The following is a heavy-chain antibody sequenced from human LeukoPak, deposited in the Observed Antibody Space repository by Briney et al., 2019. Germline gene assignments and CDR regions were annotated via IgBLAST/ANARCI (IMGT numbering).Heavy chain of an antibody. V-gene: IGHV4-59*01. D-gene: IGHD5-18*01. CDR2: IYYSGST. CDR1: GGSISSYY. Sequence: SETLPLTCTVSGGSISSYYWSWIRQPPGKGLEWIGYIYYSGSTNYNPSLKSRVTISVDTSKNQFSLKLSSVTAADTAVYYCARGGYSYGYPYMDVWGKGTTVTVSS. J-gene: IGHJ6*03. CDR3: ARGGYSYGYPYMDV.